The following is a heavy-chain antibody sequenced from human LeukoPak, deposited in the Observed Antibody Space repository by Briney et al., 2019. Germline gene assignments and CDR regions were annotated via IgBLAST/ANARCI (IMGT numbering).Heavy chain of an antibody. CDR1: GGSLTSTSHY. CDR3: TKRRGYSFGFDYYYMDV. V-gene: IGHV4-39*01. D-gene: IGHD5-18*01. J-gene: IGHJ6*03. CDR2: IYSSGST. Sequence: SETLSLTCTVSGGSLTSTSHYWDWVRQPPGKGLEWLGSIYSSGSTYYNPSLKSRVTVSFDTSKNQFSLSLTSVTDADTAVYYCTKRRGYSFGFDYYYMDVWGKGTTVTISS.